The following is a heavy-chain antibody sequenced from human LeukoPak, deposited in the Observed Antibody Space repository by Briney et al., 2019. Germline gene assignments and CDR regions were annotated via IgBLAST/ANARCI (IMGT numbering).Heavy chain of an antibody. D-gene: IGHD6-13*01. CDR1: GGSISSSSYY. CDR3: ARDGSSWYFDY. V-gene: IGHV4-39*07. Sequence: SSETLSLTCSVSGGSISSSSYYWGWIRQPPGKGLEWIGSIDYTGSTYYNPSLKSRVTISVDTSKNQFSLKVISVTAADTAVYYCARDGSSWYFDYWGQGTLVTVSS. CDR2: IDYTGST. J-gene: IGHJ4*02.